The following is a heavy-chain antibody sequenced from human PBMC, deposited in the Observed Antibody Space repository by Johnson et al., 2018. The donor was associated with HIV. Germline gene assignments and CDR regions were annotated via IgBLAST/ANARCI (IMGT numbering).Heavy chain of an antibody. V-gene: IGHV3-30*04. D-gene: IGHD6-13*01. J-gene: IGHJ3*02. CDR2: ISYDGSNK. CDR1: GFTFSSYA. Sequence: QEKLVESGGGVVQPGMSLRLSCAASGFTFSSYAMHWVRQAPGKGLEWVAVISYDGSNKYYADSVKGRFTISRDNSKNTLYLQMNSLRAEDTAVYYCALLRGAAGDDAFDIWGQGTMVTVSS. CDR3: ALLRGAAGDDAFDI.